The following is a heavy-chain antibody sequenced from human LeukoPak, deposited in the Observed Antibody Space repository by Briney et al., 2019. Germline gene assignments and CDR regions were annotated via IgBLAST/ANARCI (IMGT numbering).Heavy chain of an antibody. J-gene: IGHJ5*02. CDR3: ARDSEWELPPNWFDP. D-gene: IGHD1-26*01. CDR1: GYTFTSYG. Sequence: SVKVSCKASGYTFTSYGISWVRQAPGQGLEWMGGIIPIFGTANYAQKFQGRVTITADESTSTAYMELSSLRSEDTAVYYCARDSEWELPPNWFDPWGQGTLVTVSS. CDR2: IIPIFGTA. V-gene: IGHV1-69*13.